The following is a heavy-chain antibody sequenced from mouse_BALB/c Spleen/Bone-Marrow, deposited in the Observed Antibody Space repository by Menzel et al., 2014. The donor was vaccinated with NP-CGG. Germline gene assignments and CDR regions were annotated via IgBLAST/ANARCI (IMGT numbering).Heavy chain of an antibody. CDR1: GYTFTSYW. J-gene: IGHJ4*01. V-gene: IGHV1-7*01. Sequence: QVRLKESGAELAKPGASVKMSCKASGYTFTSYWMHWVKQRPGQGPEWIGYINPSTGYTEYNQKFKDKATLTADKSSSTAYMQLSSLTSEDSAVYYCARQITTVDYAMDYWGQGTSVTVSS. D-gene: IGHD1-1*01. CDR2: INPSTGYT. CDR3: ARQITTVDYAMDY.